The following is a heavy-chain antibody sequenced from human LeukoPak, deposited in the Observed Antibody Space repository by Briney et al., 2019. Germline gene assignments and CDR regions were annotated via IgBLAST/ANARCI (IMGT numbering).Heavy chain of an antibody. V-gene: IGHV4-34*01. CDR1: GGSFSGYY. CDR2: INHSGST. Sequence: PSETLSLTCAVYGGSFSGYYWSWIRQPQPPGKGLEWIGEINHSGSTKYNPSLKSRVTISVDTSKNQFSLKLSSVTAADTAVYYCARDYRSTIGGEYGMDVWDQGATVTVSS. J-gene: IGHJ6*02. CDR3: ARDYRSTIGGEYGMDV. D-gene: IGHD3-16*01.